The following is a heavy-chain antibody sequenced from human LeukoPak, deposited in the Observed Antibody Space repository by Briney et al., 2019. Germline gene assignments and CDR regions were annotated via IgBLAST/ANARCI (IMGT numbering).Heavy chain of an antibody. CDR2: INPSGGST. Sequence: ASVKVSCKASGYTFTSYYMHWVRQAPGQGLEWMGIINPSGGSTSYAQKFQGRVTMTRDTSTSTVYMELSSLRSEDTAVYYCARGIKRITMIVVTSYFDYWGQGTLVTVSS. V-gene: IGHV1-46*01. CDR3: ARGIKRITMIVVTSYFDY. J-gene: IGHJ4*02. D-gene: IGHD3-22*01. CDR1: GYTFTSYY.